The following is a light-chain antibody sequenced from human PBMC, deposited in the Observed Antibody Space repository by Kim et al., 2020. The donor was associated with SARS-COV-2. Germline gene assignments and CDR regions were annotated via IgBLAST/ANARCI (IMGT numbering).Light chain of an antibody. CDR1: SRDVDDYNY. V-gene: IGLV2-14*01. CDR2: EVT. J-gene: IGLJ3*02. Sequence: QSITISCPVTSRDVDDYNYVSWYQQHPGKAPKLMIYEVTKRPSGVSYRFSGSKSGNTASLTISGLQAEDEADYYCSSYTSSSGLMVFGGGTQLTVL. CDR3: SSYTSSSGLMV.